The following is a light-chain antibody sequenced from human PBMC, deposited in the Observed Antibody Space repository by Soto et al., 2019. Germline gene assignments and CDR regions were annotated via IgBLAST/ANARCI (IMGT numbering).Light chain of an antibody. J-gene: IGLJ2*01. V-gene: IGLV2-14*01. CDR2: DVS. CDR3: SSYTSSSTS. Sequence: QSALTQPASVSGSPGQSITISCTGTSSDVGGYNYVSWYQQHPGKAPKLMIYDVSNRPSGVSNRFSGSKSGNTASLTISGLQAEDEADYYCSSYTSSSTSFGGGPKLTVL. CDR1: SSDVGGYNY.